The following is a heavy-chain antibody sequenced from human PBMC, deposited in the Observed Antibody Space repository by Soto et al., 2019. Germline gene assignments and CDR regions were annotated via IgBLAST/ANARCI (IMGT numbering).Heavy chain of an antibody. CDR2: IYYSGST. V-gene: IGHV4-59*01. Sequence: SETLSLTCTVSGGSISSYYWSWIRQPPGKGLEWIGYIYYSGSTNYNPSLKSRVTISVDTSKNQFSLKLSSVTAADTAVYYCAGSNYDILTGYYYYFDYWGQGTLVTVSS. CDR1: GGSISSYY. D-gene: IGHD3-9*01. CDR3: AGSNYDILTGYYYYFDY. J-gene: IGHJ4*02.